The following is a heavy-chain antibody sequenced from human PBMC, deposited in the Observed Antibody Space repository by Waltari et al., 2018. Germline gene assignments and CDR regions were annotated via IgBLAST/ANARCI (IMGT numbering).Heavy chain of an antibody. CDR2: IYPGESDT. D-gene: IGHD2-21*02. CDR3: ARLDRDFSIYYYYYMDV. V-gene: IGHV5-51*01. J-gene: IGHJ6*03. CDR1: GYSFTSYW. Sequence: EVQLVQSGAEVKKPGESLKISCKGSGYSFTSYWIGWVRQMPGKGLEWMGIIYPGESDTRYSPSFQGQVTISADKSISTAYLQWSSLKASDTAMYYCARLDRDFSIYYYYYMDVWGKGTTVTISS.